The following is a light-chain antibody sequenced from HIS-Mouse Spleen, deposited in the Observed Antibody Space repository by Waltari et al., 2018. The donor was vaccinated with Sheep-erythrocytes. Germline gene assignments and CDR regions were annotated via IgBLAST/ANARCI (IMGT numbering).Light chain of an antibody. CDR2: QDS. CDR1: KLGDKY. V-gene: IGLV3-1*01. Sequence: SYELTQPPSVSVSPGQTASITCSVDKLGDKYACWYQQKPGQSPVLVIYQDSKRPSGIPERFSGSNSGNTATLTISGTQAMDEADYYCQAWDSSIYVFGTGTKVTVL. CDR3: QAWDSSIYV. J-gene: IGLJ1*01.